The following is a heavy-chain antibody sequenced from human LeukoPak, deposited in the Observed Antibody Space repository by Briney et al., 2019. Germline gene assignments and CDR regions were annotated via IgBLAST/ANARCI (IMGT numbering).Heavy chain of an antibody. CDR2: ISSSSTI. V-gene: IGHV3-48*03. CDR1: GFTFSSYE. Sequence: GGSLRLSCAASGFTFSSYEMNWVRQAPGKGLEWVSYISSSSTIYYADSVKGRFTISRDNAKNSLYLQMNSLRAEDTAVYYCARGPSGYYDDWGQGTLVTVSS. CDR3: ARGPSGYYDD. D-gene: IGHD3-3*01. J-gene: IGHJ4*02.